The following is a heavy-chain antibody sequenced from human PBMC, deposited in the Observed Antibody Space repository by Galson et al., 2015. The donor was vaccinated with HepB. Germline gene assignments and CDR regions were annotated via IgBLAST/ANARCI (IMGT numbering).Heavy chain of an antibody. D-gene: IGHD6-13*01. J-gene: IGHJ3*02. CDR3: TATDPSYSSSWYPSAFDI. CDR1: GFTFSNAW. V-gene: IGHV3-15*01. CDR2: IKSKTDGGTT. Sequence: SLRLSCAASGFTFSNAWMSWVRQAPGKGLEWVGRIKSKTDGGTTDYAAPVKGRFTISRDDSKNTLYLQMNSLKTEDTAVYYCTATDPSYSSSWYPSAFDIWGQGTMVTVSS.